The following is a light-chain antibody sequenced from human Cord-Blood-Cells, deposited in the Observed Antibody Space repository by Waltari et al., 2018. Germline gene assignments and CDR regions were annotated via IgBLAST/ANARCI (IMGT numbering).Light chain of an antibody. Sequence: QSALTQPASVSGSPGQSITISCTVTSSDVGGYNYVPWYQQHPGKAPKLMIYDVSKRPSGVSNRFSGSKSGNTASLTISGLQAEDEADYYCSSYTSSSTLVFGGGTKLTVL. CDR2: DVS. CDR3: SSYTSSSTLV. CDR1: SSDVGGYNY. V-gene: IGLV2-14*01. J-gene: IGLJ3*02.